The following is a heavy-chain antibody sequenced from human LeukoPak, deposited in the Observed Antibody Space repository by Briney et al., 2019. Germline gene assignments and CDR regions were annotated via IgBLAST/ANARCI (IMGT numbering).Heavy chain of an antibody. V-gene: IGHV1-2*06. Sequence: ASVKVSCKASGYTFTSYYIHWARQAPGQGLEWMGRINPNSGGTNYAQKFQGRVTMTRDTSISTAYMELSRLRSDDTAVYYCARVTYYYGSGSVQGFDYWGQGTLVTVSS. CDR3: ARVTYYYGSGSVQGFDY. J-gene: IGHJ4*02. CDR2: INPNSGGT. CDR1: GYTFTSYY. D-gene: IGHD3-10*01.